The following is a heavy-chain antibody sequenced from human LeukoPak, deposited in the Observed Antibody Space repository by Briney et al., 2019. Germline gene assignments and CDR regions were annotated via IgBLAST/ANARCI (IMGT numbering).Heavy chain of an antibody. CDR3: ARDRDCSSTSCYSRWWDY. CDR1: GYIFTGHY. J-gene: IGHJ4*02. CDR2: ISAYNGNT. Sequence: ASVKVSCKASGYIFTGHYIHWVRQAPGQGLEWMGWISAYNGNTNYAQKLQGRVTMTTDTSTSTAYMELRSLRSDDTAVYYCARDRDCSSTSCYSRWWDYWGQGALVTVSS. D-gene: IGHD2-2*02. V-gene: IGHV1-18*04.